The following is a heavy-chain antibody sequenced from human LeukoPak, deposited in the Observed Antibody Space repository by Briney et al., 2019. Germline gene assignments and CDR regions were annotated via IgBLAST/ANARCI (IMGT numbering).Heavy chain of an antibody. CDR2: INPSGGST. Sequence: ASVKVSCKASGYTFTSYYMHWVRQAPGQGLEWMGIINPSGGSTSCAQKFQGRVTMTRDTSTSTVYMELSSLRSEDTAVYYCAREDYGDYFDIWGQGTMVTVSS. D-gene: IGHD4-17*01. V-gene: IGHV1-46*01. CDR3: AREDYGDYFDI. CDR1: GYTFTSYY. J-gene: IGHJ3*02.